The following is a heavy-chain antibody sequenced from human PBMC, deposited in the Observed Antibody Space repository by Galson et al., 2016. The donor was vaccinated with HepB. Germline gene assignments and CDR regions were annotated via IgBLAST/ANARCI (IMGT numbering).Heavy chain of an antibody. CDR2: ISYDGSNK. D-gene: IGHD1-7*01. J-gene: IGHJ6*02. Sequence: SLRLSCAASGFTFSSYAMHWVRQAPGKGLEWVAVISYDGSNKYYADSVKGRFTISRDNSKNTLYLQMNSLRAEDTAVYYCARKELYYYYHGMDVWGQGTTVTVSS. CDR1: GFTFSSYA. CDR3: ARKELYYYYHGMDV. V-gene: IGHV3-30-3*01.